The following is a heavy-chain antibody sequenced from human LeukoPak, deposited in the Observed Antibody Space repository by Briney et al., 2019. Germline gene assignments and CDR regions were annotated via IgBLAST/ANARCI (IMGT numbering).Heavy chain of an antibody. CDR1: GGSFSGYY. CDR2: INHSGST. J-gene: IGHJ6*03. CDR3: ARGCGGDCYSPILYYYYYYMDV. Sequence: KSSETLSLTCAVYGGSFSGYYWSWIRQPPGKGLEWIGEINHSGSTNYNPSLKSRVTISVDTSKNQFSLKLSSVTAADTAVYYCARGCGGDCYSPILYYYYYYMDVWGKGTTVTVSS. V-gene: IGHV4-34*01. D-gene: IGHD2-21*01.